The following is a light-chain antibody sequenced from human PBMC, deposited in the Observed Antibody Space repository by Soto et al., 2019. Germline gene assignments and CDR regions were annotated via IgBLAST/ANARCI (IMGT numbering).Light chain of an antibody. J-gene: IGKJ2*01. CDR1: QSVSRD. V-gene: IGKV3-20*01. CDR2: DIS. CDR3: QHYGGLPRA. Sequence: EIVMTQSPATLSVSPGERATLSCKASQSVSRDLAWYQQKPGQAPRLLIYDISSRATGIPDRFSGSGSGTDFTLTISGLEPEDFAVYYCQHYGGLPRAFGQGTKLEIK.